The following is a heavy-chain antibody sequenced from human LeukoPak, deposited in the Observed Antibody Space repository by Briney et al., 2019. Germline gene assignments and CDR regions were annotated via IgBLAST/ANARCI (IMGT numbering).Heavy chain of an antibody. CDR2: ISYDGSNK. CDR1: GFTFSSYA. D-gene: IGHD3-22*01. CDR3: ARMSITMIVVVIREDDAFDI. Sequence: GRSLRLSCAASGFTFSSYAMHWVRQAPGKGLEWVAVISYDGSNKYYADSVKGRFTISRDNSKNTLYLQMNSLRAEDTAVYYCARMSITMIVVVIREDDAFDIWGQGTMVTVSS. V-gene: IGHV3-30-3*02. J-gene: IGHJ3*02.